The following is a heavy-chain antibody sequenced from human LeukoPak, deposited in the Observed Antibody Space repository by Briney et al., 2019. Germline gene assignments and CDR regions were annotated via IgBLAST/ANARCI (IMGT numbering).Heavy chain of an antibody. CDR1: AYTFTSYG. CDR3: ARHRDGYNQYYFDY. J-gene: IGHJ4*02. D-gene: IGHD5-24*01. V-gene: IGHV1-18*01. CDR2: ISAYNGNT. Sequence: ASVKVSCKASAYTFTSYGISWVRQAPGQGLEWMGWISAYNGNTNYAQKFQGRVTRTTDKSTSTAYMELSSLRSEDTAVYYCARHRDGYNQYYFDYWGQGTLVTVSS.